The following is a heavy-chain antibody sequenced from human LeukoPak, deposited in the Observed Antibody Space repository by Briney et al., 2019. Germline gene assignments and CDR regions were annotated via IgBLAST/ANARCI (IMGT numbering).Heavy chain of an antibody. CDR1: GGSISSSSYY. D-gene: IGHD3-10*01. Sequence: PSETLSLTCTVSGGSISSSSYYWGWIRQPPGKGLEWIGSIYYSGSTYYNPSLKSRVTISIDTSKNQFSLKLSSVTAADTAVYYCARHYYASGSYYDWGQGTLVTVSS. CDR2: IYYSGST. CDR3: ARHYYASGSYYD. J-gene: IGHJ4*02. V-gene: IGHV4-39*01.